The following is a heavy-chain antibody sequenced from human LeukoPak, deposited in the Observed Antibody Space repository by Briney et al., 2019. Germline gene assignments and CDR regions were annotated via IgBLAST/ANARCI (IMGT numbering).Heavy chain of an antibody. V-gene: IGHV3-23*01. J-gene: IGHJ4*02. Sequence: GGSLRLSCAASGFTFSSYAMSWVRQAAGKGLEWVSGISTSGGSTSYADSVKGRFTISRDNPRNTLYMQMNSLRVEDTAVYYCAIMHRYYDGSGYWVQWGQGSLVTVSS. CDR2: ISTSGGST. D-gene: IGHD3-22*01. CDR3: AIMHRYYDGSGYWVQ. CDR1: GFTFSSYA.